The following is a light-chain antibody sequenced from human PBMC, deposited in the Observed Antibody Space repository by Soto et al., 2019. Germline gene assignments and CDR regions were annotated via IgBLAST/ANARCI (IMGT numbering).Light chain of an antibody. J-gene: IGKJ1*01. Sequence: DIQMTQSPSSLSASVGDRVTITCRASQAIRNDVGWYQQKPGKDPKRLIYVASRLESVVPSRFSGSGFWTEFTLTISGLQPEDFATYYCLQHNNYPCTFGQGTRVEIK. CDR2: VAS. CDR3: LQHNNYPCT. V-gene: IGKV1-17*01. CDR1: QAIRND.